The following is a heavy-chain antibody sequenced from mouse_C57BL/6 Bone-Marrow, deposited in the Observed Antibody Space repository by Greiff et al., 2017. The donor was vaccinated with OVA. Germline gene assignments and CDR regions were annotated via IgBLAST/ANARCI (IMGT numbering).Heavy chain of an antibody. CDR1: GFTFSSYA. CDR2: ISDGGSYT. V-gene: IGHV5-4*01. Sequence: EVKLVESGGGLVKPGGSLKLSCAASGFTFSSYAMSWVRQTPEKRLEWVATISDGGSYTYYPDNVKGRFTISRDNAKNNLYLQMSHLKSEDTAMYYCARDSPFQLGFDYWGQGTTLTVSS. D-gene: IGHD4-1*02. CDR3: ARDSPFQLGFDY. J-gene: IGHJ2*01.